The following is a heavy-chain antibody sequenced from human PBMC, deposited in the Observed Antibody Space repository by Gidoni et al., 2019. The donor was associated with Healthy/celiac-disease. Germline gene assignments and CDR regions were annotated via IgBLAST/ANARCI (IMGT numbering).Heavy chain of an antibody. Sequence: QVQLQESGPGLVKPSQTLSLTCTVSGGSISRGSYYWSWSRQPAGKGLEWIGRIYTSGSTNYNPSLKSRVTISVDTSKNQFSLKLSSVTAADTAVYYCAREARTYYYDSSGYLFDYWGQGTLVTVSS. CDR2: IYTSGST. CDR1: GGSISRGSYY. V-gene: IGHV4-61*02. J-gene: IGHJ4*02. D-gene: IGHD3-22*01. CDR3: AREARTYYYDSSGYLFDY.